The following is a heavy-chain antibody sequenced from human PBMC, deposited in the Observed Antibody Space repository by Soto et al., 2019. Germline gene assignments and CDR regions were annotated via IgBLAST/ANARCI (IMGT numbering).Heavy chain of an antibody. J-gene: IGHJ6*02. CDR2: ISSSSSYI. V-gene: IGHV3-21*01. CDR1: GFTFSSYS. CDR3: ARDLNYDFWSGYYPTGLIDGMDV. D-gene: IGHD3-3*01. Sequence: PGGSLRLSCAASGFTFSSYSMNWVRQGPGKGLEWVSSISSSSSYIYYADSVKGRFTISRDNAKNSLYLQMNSLRAEDTAVYYCARDLNYDFWSGYYPTGLIDGMDVWGQGTTVTVSS.